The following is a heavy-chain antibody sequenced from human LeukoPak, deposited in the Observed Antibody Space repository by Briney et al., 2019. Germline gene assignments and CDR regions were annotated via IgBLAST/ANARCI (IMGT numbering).Heavy chain of an antibody. Sequence: ASVKVSCKASGYTFTSYYMHWVRQDPGQGLEWMGIINPSGGSTSYAQKFQGRVTMTRDTSTSTVYMELSSLRSEDTAVYYCARSPTATPETVYFDYWGQGTLVTVSS. V-gene: IGHV1-46*01. D-gene: IGHD2-15*01. J-gene: IGHJ4*02. CDR2: INPSGGST. CDR1: GYTFTSYY. CDR3: ARSPTATPETVYFDY.